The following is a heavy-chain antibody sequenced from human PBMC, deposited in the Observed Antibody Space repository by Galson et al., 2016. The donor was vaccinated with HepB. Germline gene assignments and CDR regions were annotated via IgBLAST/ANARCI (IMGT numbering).Heavy chain of an antibody. V-gene: IGHV5-51*01. D-gene: IGHD1-14*01. Sequence: QSGAEVKKPGESLKLSCKGSGYTFTNYWIAWVRQMPGKGLEWMGIIYPGDSDTRYSPSVQGQVTISADKSITTVHLQWSSLKASDTPIYYCVRLPPGGTGTNFDFWGQGTLVTVSA. CDR2: IYPGDSDT. CDR1: GYTFTNYW. CDR3: VRLPPGGTGTNFDF. J-gene: IGHJ4*02.